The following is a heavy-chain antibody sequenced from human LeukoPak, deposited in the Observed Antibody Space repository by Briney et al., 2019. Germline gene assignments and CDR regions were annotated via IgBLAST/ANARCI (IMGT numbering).Heavy chain of an antibody. D-gene: IGHD1/OR15-1a*01. CDR3: TKSGNTFDY. V-gene: IGHV3-7*01. CDR1: GFTFSSYW. CDR2: IKQDGGEK. J-gene: IGHJ4*02. Sequence: GGSLRLSCAASGFTFSSYWMSWVHQAPGKGLEWVANIKQDGGEKYYLAPVKGRFTISRDNAKNSVYLQMNNLRAADTAMYYCTKSGNTFDYWGLGTLVTVSS.